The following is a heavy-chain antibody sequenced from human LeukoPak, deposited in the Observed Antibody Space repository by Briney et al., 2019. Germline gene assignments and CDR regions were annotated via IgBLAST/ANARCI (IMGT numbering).Heavy chain of an antibody. CDR1: GYTFTNYG. V-gene: IGHV1-18*01. CDR2: ISAYNGNT. D-gene: IGHD3-10*01. J-gene: IGHJ4*02. Sequence: ASVKVSCRASGYTFTNYGITWVRQAPGQGLEWMGWISAYNGNTNYAQKLQGRVTMTTDTSTSTAYMELRSLRSDDTAVYYCARDRRGFGEFTIDYWGQGTLVTVSS. CDR3: ARDRRGFGEFTIDY.